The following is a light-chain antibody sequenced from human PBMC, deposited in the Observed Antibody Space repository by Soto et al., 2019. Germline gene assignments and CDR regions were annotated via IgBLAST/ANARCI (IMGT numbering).Light chain of an antibody. CDR2: EAS. J-gene: IGLJ1*01. CDR3: SSYTSRSTPLG. Sequence: QSVLTQPASVSGSPGQTITISCTGTSSDIGGYNAVSWYQHHPGKAPKLMIYEASNRPSGVSNRFSGSKSGNTASLTISGLQAEDEADYYCSSYTSRSTPLGFGTGTKVTVL. V-gene: IGLV2-14*01. CDR1: SSDIGGYNA.